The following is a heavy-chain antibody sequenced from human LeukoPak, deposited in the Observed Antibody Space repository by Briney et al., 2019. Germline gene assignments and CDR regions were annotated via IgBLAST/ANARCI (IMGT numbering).Heavy chain of an antibody. J-gene: IGHJ6*03. CDR1: GYTFTSYY. CDR2: INPSGGST. CDR3: AREINYYYMDV. V-gene: IGHV1-46*01. D-gene: IGHD5-24*01. Sequence: GASVKVSFKASGYTFTSYYMHWVRQAPGQGLEWMGVINPSGGSTSYAQKFQGRVTMTRDMSTSTVYMELSSLRSEDTAVYYCAREINYYYMDVWGEGTTVTVSS.